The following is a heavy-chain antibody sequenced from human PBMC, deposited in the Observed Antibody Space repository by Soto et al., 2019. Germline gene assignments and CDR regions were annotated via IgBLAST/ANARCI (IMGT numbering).Heavy chain of an antibody. V-gene: IGHV2-5*02. CDR3: VQRRCGGVCLTLYSSHAYYGLDV. Sequence: QITLKKSGPTLVKPTQTLTLTCTFSGFAISYIGVGVGWIRPPPGNDLVRLALAYWDDDKRYNPSLRSRLTITTETSKRQVVLKQTNMAPVDTATYYSVQRRCGGVCLTLYSSHAYYGLDVWGQGTTVTVSS. D-gene: IGHD2-21*02. J-gene: IGHJ6*02. CDR1: GFAISYIGVG. CDR2: AYWDDDK.